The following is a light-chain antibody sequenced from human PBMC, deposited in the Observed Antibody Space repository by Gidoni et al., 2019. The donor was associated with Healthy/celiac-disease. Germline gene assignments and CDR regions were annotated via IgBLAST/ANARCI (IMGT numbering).Light chain of an antibody. CDR1: QDISNY. CDR2: DTS. J-gene: IGKJ4*01. Sequence: IHMTQSPSSLSASVGDRVTITCQASQDISNYLNWYQQKPGTAPKPLIYDTSNLETGVPSRFSGSGSGTDFTITISSLQPEDIATYYCQQYDNLALTFGGGTKVEIK. CDR3: QQYDNLALT. V-gene: IGKV1-33*01.